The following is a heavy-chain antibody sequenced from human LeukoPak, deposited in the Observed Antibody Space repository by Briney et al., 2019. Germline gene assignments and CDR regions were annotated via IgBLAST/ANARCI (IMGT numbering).Heavy chain of an antibody. D-gene: IGHD2-15*01. Sequence: PGGSLRLSCAAAGFTFSSYAMSCVRQAPGKVLESVSAISGSGGSTYYADSVKGRFTICRDNSKNTLYLQMNSLRAEDKAVYYCAKGPPRVDPTWFDPWGQGTLVTVSS. CDR2: ISGSGGST. V-gene: IGHV3-23*01. J-gene: IGHJ5*02. CDR3: AKGPPRVDPTWFDP. CDR1: GFTFSSYA.